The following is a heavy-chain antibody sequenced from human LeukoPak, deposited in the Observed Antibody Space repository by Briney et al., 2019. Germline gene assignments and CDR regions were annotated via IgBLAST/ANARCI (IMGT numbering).Heavy chain of an antibody. Sequence: PGGSLRLSCAASGFTFSNAWMSWVRQAPGKGLEWVGRIKSKTDGGTTDYAAPVKGRFTISRDDSKNTLYLQMNSLKTEDTAVYYCWTSTYYDFWSGSPRDFRDLDYFDYWGQGTLVTVSS. CDR1: GFTFSNAW. J-gene: IGHJ4*02. CDR2: IKSKTDGGTT. V-gene: IGHV3-15*01. CDR3: WTSTYYDFWSGSPRDFRDLDYFDY. D-gene: IGHD3-3*01.